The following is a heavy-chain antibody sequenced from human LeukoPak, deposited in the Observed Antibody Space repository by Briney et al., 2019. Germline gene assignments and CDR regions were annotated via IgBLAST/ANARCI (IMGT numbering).Heavy chain of an antibody. J-gene: IGHJ5*02. Sequence: ASVKVSCKASGYTFTGYYMHWVRQAPGQGLEWMGWINPNSGGTNYAQKFQGRVTMTRDTSISTAYMELSRLRSDDTAVYHCARDLLVYDFWSGYSPHNWFDPWGQGTLVTVSS. CDR2: INPNSGGT. CDR1: GYTFTGYY. CDR3: ARDLLVYDFWSGYSPHNWFDP. V-gene: IGHV1-2*02. D-gene: IGHD3-3*01.